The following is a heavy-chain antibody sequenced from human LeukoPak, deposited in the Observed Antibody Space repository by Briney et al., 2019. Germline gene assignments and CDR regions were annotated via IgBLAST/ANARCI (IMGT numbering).Heavy chain of an antibody. J-gene: IGHJ4*02. CDR2: ISGSGGST. Sequence: PGGSLRLSCAASGFTFSSYAMSWVRQALGKGLEWVSVISGSGGSTYYADSVKGRFTISRDNSKNTLYLQMNSLRAEDTAVYYCAKLAIYGVVTYYFDYWGQGTLVTVSS. CDR3: AKLAIYGVVTYYFDY. D-gene: IGHD3-3*02. CDR1: GFTFSSYA. V-gene: IGHV3-23*01.